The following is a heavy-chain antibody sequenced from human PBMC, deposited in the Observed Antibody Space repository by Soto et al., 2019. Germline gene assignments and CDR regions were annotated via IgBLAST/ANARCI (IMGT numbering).Heavy chain of an antibody. J-gene: IGHJ4*02. CDR2: ISAYNGNT. CDR1: GYTFTSYG. CDR3: ARDHCSSTNCYTAVDY. D-gene: IGHD2-2*02. V-gene: IGHV1-18*04. Sequence: QVQLVQSGAEVENPGASVKVSCMASGYTFTSYGISWVRQAPGQGLEWMGWISAYNGNTNYAQKLQGRVTMTTDTSTSTAYMELRSLRSDDTAVYYCARDHCSSTNCYTAVDYWGQGTLVTVSS.